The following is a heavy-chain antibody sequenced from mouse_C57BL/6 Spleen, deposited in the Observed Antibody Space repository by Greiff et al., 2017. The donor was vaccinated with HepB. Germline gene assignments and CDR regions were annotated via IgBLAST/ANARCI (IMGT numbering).Heavy chain of an antibody. CDR1: GFNIKDDY. D-gene: IGHD2-2*01. CDR3: TTGATMVTSWFAY. Sequence: VQLQQSGAELVTPGASVKLSCTASGFNIKDDYMHWVKQRPEQGLEWIGWIDPENGDTEYASKFQGKATITADTSSNTAYLQLSSLTSEDTAVYYCTTGATMVTSWFAYWGQGTLVTVSA. CDR2: IDPENGDT. V-gene: IGHV14-4*01. J-gene: IGHJ3*01.